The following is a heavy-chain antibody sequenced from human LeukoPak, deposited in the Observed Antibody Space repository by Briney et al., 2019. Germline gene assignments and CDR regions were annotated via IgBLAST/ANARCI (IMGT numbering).Heavy chain of an antibody. CDR3: ARAKYNWNPTPLDP. CDR1: GYTFTGYY. V-gene: IGHV1-2*02. J-gene: IGHJ5*02. D-gene: IGHD1-20*01. Sequence: EASVKVSCKASGYTFTGYYMHRVGQAPGQGLEWMGWINPNSGGTNYAQKFQGRVTMTRDTSISTAYMELSRLRSDDTAVYYCARAKYNWNPTPLDPWGQGTLVTVSS. CDR2: INPNSGGT.